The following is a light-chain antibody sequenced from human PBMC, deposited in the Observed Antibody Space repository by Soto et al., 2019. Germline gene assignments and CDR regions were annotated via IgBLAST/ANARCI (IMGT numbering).Light chain of an antibody. CDR3: AVWDDRLNGPV. CDR1: SSNLGSNS. Sequence: QPVLTQPPSASGTPGQRVSISCSGSSSNLGSNSVNWYQHLPGTAPKLLISSNNQRPSGVPDRFSGSKSGTSASLAISGLQSEDEADYYCAVWDDRLNGPVFGGVTKVTVL. J-gene: IGLJ3*02. V-gene: IGLV1-44*01. CDR2: SNN.